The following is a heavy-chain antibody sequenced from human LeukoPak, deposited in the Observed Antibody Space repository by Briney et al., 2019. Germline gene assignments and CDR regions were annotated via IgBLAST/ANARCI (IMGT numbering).Heavy chain of an antibody. CDR3: EAARGYCSGGSCFDY. V-gene: IGHV3-23*01. Sequence: GGSLRLSCAASGFTFSSYAMSWVRQAPGKGLEWVSAISGSGGSTYYADSVKGRFTIFRDNSKNTLYLQMNSLRAEDTAVYYCEAARGYCSGGSCFDYWGQGTLVTVSS. D-gene: IGHD2-15*01. CDR2: ISGSGGST. J-gene: IGHJ4*02. CDR1: GFTFSSYA.